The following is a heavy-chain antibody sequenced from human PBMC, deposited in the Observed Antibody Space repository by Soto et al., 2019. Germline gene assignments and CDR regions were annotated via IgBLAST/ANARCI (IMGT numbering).Heavy chain of an antibody. CDR1: GGSVTSGGHS. CDR3: ARGDARLGELSHDY. D-gene: IGHD3-16*02. V-gene: IGHV4-30-2*01. CDR2: TYQIEYA. Sequence: PSETLSLTCVISGGSVTSGGHSWSWFRQPPGKGLEWVASTYQIEYAYYNPCLRRPVAMSVNRTNNQVSPKVTSVTNVDTAGYFYARGDARLGELSHDYWGKGTLVTVS. J-gene: IGHJ4*02.